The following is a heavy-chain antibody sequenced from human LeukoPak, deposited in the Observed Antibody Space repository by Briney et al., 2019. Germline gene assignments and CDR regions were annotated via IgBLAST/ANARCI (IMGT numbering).Heavy chain of an antibody. CDR3: ATHMTKVTTSLDY. CDR2: ISGSSGDS. Sequence: GGSLRLSCAASGFTFSSYAMYWVRQAPGKGPEWVSGISGSSGDSDYADSVKGRFTISRDNSKNTLYLHMTSLRAEDTAIYYCATHMTKVTTSLDYWGQGTLVTVSS. D-gene: IGHD4-17*01. J-gene: IGHJ4*02. V-gene: IGHV3-23*01. CDR1: GFTFSSYA.